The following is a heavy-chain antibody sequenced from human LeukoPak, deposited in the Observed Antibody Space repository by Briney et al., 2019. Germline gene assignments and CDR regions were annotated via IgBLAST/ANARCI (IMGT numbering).Heavy chain of an antibody. D-gene: IGHD4-23*01. J-gene: IGHJ4*02. CDR2: IYHSGST. V-gene: IGHV4-4*02. CDR3: ARSGGNSDVDY. Sequence: SETLSLTCAVSGVSISGSDWWTWVRQPPGKGLEWIGEIYHSGSTNYNPSLKSRVTISVDKSKKQFSLNLRSVTAADTAVYHCARSGGNSDVDYWGQGTLVTVSS. CDR1: GVSISGSDW.